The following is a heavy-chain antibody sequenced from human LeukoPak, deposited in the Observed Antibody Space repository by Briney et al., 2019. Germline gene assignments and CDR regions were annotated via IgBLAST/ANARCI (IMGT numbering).Heavy chain of an antibody. CDR1: GYTFTSYG. V-gene: IGHV1-69*13. CDR2: IGPIVGTA. D-gene: IGHD2-15*01. J-gene: IGHJ4*02. Sequence: AVKVSCKASGYTFTSYGISWVRQAPGQGLEGMGVIGPIVGTADYAQKFQGRVTITADESTSTAYMERRSLRSEDTAVYYCAKAPVTTCSGAYCYPFDYWGQGTLVTVSS. CDR3: AKAPVTTCSGAYCYPFDY.